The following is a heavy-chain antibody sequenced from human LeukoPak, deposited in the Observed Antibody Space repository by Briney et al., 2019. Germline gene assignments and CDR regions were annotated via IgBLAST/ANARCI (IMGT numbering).Heavy chain of an antibody. V-gene: IGHV3-64*01. CDR2: ISTNGGST. J-gene: IGHJ4*02. CDR3: ARMSGDGYINNCGDY. D-gene: IGHD5-24*01. Sequence: GGSLRLPCAASGFTFSAYAMHWVRQAPGKGLEYVSAISTNGGSTFYANSVKGRFTISRDNSKNTLYLQMGSLRAEDMAVYYCARMSGDGYINNCGDYWGQGTLVTVSS. CDR1: GFTFSAYA.